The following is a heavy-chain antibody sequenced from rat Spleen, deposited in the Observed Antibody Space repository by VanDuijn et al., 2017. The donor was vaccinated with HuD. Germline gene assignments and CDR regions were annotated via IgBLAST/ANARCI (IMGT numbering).Heavy chain of an antibody. V-gene: IGHV5S13*01. CDR2: ISPSGVT. CDR1: GFIFSNFD. CDR3: VRQDTSGYSNWFAY. J-gene: IGHJ3*01. D-gene: IGHD4-3*01. Sequence: EVQLVESGGGLVQPGRSLKLSCAASGFIFSNFDMAWVRQAPTKGLEWVASISPSGVTYYRDSVKGRFTVSKDNAKNTLYLQMDSLRSEDTATYYCVRQDTSGYSNWFAYWGQGTLVTVSS.